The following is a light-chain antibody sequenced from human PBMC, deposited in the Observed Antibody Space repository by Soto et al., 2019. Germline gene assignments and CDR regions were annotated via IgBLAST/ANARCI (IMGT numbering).Light chain of an antibody. J-gene: IGKJ1*01. V-gene: IGKV1-27*01. Sequence: DIQMTQSPSSLSASVGDRLTITCRASQGISNSLAWYQQKPGKVPKILIYGASTLQSGVPSRFSGSGSGTDFTLTISSLQPEDVATYYCHRYNSAPPTFGQGTKVEIK. CDR2: GAS. CDR1: QGISNS. CDR3: HRYNSAPPT.